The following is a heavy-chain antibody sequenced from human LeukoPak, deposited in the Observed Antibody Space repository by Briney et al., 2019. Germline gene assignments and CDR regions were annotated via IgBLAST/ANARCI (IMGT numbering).Heavy chain of an antibody. CDR2: IKEDGSGN. CDR3: AGDRATSYFDY. D-gene: IGHD1-26*01. CDR1: GFSLSSFW. V-gene: IGHV3-7*01. J-gene: IGHJ4*02. Sequence: GGSLRLSCAASGFSLSSFWMTWVRQAPGKGLEWVANIKEDGSGNHCVDSVKGRFTISRDNSKNTLYLQMNSLRAEDTAVYYCAGDRATSYFDYWGQGALVTISS.